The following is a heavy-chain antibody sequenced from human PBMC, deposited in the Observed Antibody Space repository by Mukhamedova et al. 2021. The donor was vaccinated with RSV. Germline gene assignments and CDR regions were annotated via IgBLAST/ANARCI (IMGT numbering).Heavy chain of an antibody. D-gene: IGHD2-21*02. V-gene: IGHV3-7*03. CDR3: AGTYCGGYCSHNWFDP. Sequence: GRQAPGKGLEWVANIKQDGSEKYYVDSVKGRFTISRDNAKNSLYLQMNSLRAEDTAVYYCAGTYCGGYCSHNWFDPWGQGTLVTVS. CDR2: IKQDGSEK. J-gene: IGHJ5*02.